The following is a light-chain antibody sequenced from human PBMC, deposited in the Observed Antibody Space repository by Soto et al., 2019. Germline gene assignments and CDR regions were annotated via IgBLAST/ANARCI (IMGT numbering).Light chain of an antibody. CDR3: QQYGSSPLT. CDR1: QSVSSSY. Sequence: EIVLTQSPGTLSLSPGERATLSCRASQSVSSSYLAWYQQKPGQAPRLLIYGASSMATGIPGRFSGSRSGTGVTLTISRLEPKDFAVYYCQQYGSSPLTFGGGTKVEIK. CDR2: GAS. J-gene: IGKJ4*01. V-gene: IGKV3-20*01.